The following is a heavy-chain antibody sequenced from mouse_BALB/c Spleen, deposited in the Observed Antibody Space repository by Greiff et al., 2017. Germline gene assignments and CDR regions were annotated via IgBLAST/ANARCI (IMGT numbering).Heavy chain of an antibody. CDR2: IYWDDDK. CDR3: ARRSIYYDYDGAMDD. Sequence: QVTLKVSGPGILQPSQTLSLTCSFSGFSLSTSGMGVSWIRQPSGKGLEWLAHIYWDDDKRYNPSLKSRLTISKDTSRNQVFLKITSVDTADTATYYCARRSIYYDYDGAMDDWGQGTSVTVSS. V-gene: IGHV8-12*01. J-gene: IGHJ4*01. CDR1: GFSLSTSGMG. D-gene: IGHD2-4*01.